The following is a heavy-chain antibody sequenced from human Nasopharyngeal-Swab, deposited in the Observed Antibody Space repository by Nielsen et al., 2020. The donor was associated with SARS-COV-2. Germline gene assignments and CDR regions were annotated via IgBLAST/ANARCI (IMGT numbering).Heavy chain of an antibody. D-gene: IGHD3-3*01. CDR1: GFTFSSYS. CDR2: ISSSSSYI. CDR3: ARDPDYDFWSGYSKSFDY. V-gene: IGHV3-21*01. Sequence: GGSLRLSCAASGFTFSSYSMHWVRQAPGKGLEWVSSISSSSSYIYYADSVKGRFTISRDNAKNSLYLQMNSLRAEDTAVYYCARDPDYDFWSGYSKSFDYWGQGTLVTVSS. J-gene: IGHJ4*02.